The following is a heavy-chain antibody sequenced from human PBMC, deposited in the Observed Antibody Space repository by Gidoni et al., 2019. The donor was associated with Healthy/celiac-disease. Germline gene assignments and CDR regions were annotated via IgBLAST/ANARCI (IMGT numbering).Heavy chain of an antibody. CDR1: GYSFTIYW. J-gene: IGHJ4*02. Sequence: EVQLVQSGAEVKTPGESLRISCKGSGYSFTIYWISWVSQIPGNGLEWMGRIDPSDSYTNYSPSCHGHVTISADKSISTAYRQWSSLKGSDTAMYYCARRAPYDYWGQGTLVTVSS. V-gene: IGHV5-10-1*03. CDR2: IDPSDSYT. CDR3: ARRAPYDY.